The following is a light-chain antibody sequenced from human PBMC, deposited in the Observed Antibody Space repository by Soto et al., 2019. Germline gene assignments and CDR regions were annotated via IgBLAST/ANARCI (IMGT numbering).Light chain of an antibody. V-gene: IGLV2-14*01. CDR3: SSYTTAGTYV. Sequence: QSVRTQPASVSGSPGQSITISCIGTSSDIGTYNYVAWYQQHPAKTPKLIIYHVSYRPSGVSNRFSGSNSGNTASLTISGLQAEDEADYYCSSYTTAGTYVFGTGTKVTVL. CDR1: SSDIGTYNY. CDR2: HVS. J-gene: IGLJ1*01.